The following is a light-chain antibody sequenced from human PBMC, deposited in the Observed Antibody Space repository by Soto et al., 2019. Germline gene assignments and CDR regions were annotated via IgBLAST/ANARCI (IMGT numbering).Light chain of an antibody. Sequence: DIQLTQSPSSVSASLGDRTTIPCRASQGISIRLAWSQQKPGKAPKLLIYAASSVHSGAPTMCSGGASGKHSTLTISSLQPEYVASYYCQQANSFPLTFGQGTRLEIK. J-gene: IGKJ5*01. CDR1: QGISIR. CDR2: AAS. V-gene: IGKV1D-12*01. CDR3: QQANSFPLT.